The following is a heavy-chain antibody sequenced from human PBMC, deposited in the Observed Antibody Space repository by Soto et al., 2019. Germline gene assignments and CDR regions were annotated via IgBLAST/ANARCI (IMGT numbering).Heavy chain of an antibody. CDR1: GFTFSSYA. CDR3: AKDWYYDYIWGSYRAVDY. V-gene: IGHV3-23*01. D-gene: IGHD3-16*02. CDR2: ISGSGGST. J-gene: IGHJ4*02. Sequence: SLRLSCAASGFTFSSYAMSWVRQAPGKGLEWVSAISGSGGSTYYADSVKGRFTISRDNSKNTLYLQMNSLRAEDTAVYYCAKDWYYDYIWGSYRAVDYWGQGTLLTVSS.